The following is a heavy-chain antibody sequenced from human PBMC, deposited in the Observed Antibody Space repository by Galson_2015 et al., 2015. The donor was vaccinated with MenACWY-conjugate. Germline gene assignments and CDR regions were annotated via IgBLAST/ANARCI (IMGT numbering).Heavy chain of an antibody. Sequence: SLRLSCAASQFTFSTYHMNWVRQAPGKGLEWLSFVDGSSTRIWYADSVKGRFAISRDNAKNSLFLQMNSLRVEDTAVYYCLSSGAQPEHYWGQGTLVAVSS. CDR1: QFTFSTYH. CDR3: LSSGAQPEHY. CDR2: VDGSSTRI. J-gene: IGHJ4*02. V-gene: IGHV3-48*03. D-gene: IGHD6-19*01.